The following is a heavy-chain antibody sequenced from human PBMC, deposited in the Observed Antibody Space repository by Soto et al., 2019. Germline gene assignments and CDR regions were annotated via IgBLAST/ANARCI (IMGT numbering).Heavy chain of an antibody. J-gene: IGHJ5*02. CDR1: GGSVSSGSYY. CDR3: ARGPLWFGDEGVWFDP. D-gene: IGHD3-10*01. Sequence: QVQLQESGPGLVKPSETLSLTCTVSGGSVSSGSYYWSWIRQPPGKGLEWIGYIYYSGSPNYNPSLESRVTISVDTSKNQFSLKLSSVTAADTAVYYCARGPLWFGDEGVWFDPWGQGTLVTVSS. CDR2: IYYSGSP. V-gene: IGHV4-61*01.